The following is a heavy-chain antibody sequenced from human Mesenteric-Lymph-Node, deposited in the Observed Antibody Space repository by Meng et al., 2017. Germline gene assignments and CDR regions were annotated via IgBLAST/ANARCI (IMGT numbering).Heavy chain of an antibody. CDR2: LYHSGSF. J-gene: IGHJ4*02. CDR1: GISINSADY. D-gene: IGHD6-13*01. Sequence: SETLSLTCLVSGISINSADYWAWIRQPPGKGLQWIGSLYHSGSFCYNTSLKSRVTKTTDTVKKQLSPKVRSVTAADTAVYYCARGLGYSSSYYWGQGTLVTVSS. CDR3: ARGLGYSSSYY. V-gene: IGHV4-38-2*02.